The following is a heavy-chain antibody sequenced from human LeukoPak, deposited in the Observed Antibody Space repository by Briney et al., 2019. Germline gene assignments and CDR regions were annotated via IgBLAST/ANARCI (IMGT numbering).Heavy chain of an antibody. Sequence: PGGSLRLSCAASGFTFSTFWMHWVRQTPGKGLVWVSRISNDGSTTHYADCVKGRFTISRDNAKNTLFLHMNSLRAEDTAVYYCNVRWGPNSDYWGQGTLVTVSS. V-gene: IGHV3-74*01. J-gene: IGHJ4*02. D-gene: IGHD7-27*01. CDR3: NVRWGPNSDY. CDR1: GFTFSTFW. CDR2: ISNDGSTT.